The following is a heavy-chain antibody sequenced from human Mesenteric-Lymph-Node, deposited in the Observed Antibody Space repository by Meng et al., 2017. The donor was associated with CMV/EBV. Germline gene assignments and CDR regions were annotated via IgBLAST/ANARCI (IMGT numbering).Heavy chain of an antibody. CDR3: ASGFGSAWYGAYFFDY. Sequence: GGSLRLSCAASGFTFDDYAMHWVRQAPGKGLEWVANIHQDGSEKYYVDSVKGRFTISRDNARNSLYLQMDSLRVEDTAVYYCASGFGSAWYGAYFFDYWGQGRLVTVSS. J-gene: IGHJ4*02. CDR1: GFTFDDYA. V-gene: IGHV3-7*01. D-gene: IGHD6-19*01. CDR2: IHQDGSEK.